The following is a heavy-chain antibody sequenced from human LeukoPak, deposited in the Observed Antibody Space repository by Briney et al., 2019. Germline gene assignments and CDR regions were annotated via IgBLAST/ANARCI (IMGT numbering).Heavy chain of an antibody. CDR2: INHSGST. J-gene: IGHJ4*02. CDR1: GGSFSGYY. Sequence: SETLSLTCAVYGGSFSGYYRSWIRQPPGKGLEWIGEINHSGSTNYNPSLKSRVTISVDTSKNQFSLKLSSVTAADTAVYYCARHAVITMIVVVITRYYFDYWGQGTLVTVSS. CDR3: ARHAVITMIVVVITRYYFDY. V-gene: IGHV4-34*01. D-gene: IGHD3-22*01.